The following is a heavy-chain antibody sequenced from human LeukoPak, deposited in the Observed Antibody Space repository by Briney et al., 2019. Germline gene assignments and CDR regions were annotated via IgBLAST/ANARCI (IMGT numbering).Heavy chain of an antibody. Sequence: GGSLRLSCVTSGFXFSSYWITWVRQAPGKGLEWVAHINQDGHEKNYVDSVKGRCTISRDNPKNSLYLQMNSLRAEDTAVYFCVRDMDVWAQGTTVTVSS. CDR2: INQDGHEK. V-gene: IGHV3-7*05. CDR3: VRDMDV. CDR1: GFXFSSYW. J-gene: IGHJ6*02.